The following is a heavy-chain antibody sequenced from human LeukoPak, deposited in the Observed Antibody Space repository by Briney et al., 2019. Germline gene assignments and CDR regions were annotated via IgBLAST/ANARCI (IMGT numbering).Heavy chain of an antibody. J-gene: IGHJ5*02. CDR2: INYRGNT. CDR3: ARGGLGIVPATIGTFDP. D-gene: IGHD2-2*01. V-gene: IGHV4-59*01. CDR1: GDSIGANY. Sequence: PSETRSLPCTVAGDSIGANYWNWIRQPPGKGLEWIAYINYRGNTNYNPYLKSRVTISVDTSKNQLSLTLRSVTAADTAVYYCARGGLGIVPATIGTFDPWGQGTLVTVSS.